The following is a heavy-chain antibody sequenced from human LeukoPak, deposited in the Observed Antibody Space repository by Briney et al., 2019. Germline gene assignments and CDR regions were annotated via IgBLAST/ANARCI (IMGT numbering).Heavy chain of an antibody. D-gene: IGHD3-10*01. Sequence: PSETLSLTCTVSGGPISSYYWSWIRQPPGKGLEWIGYVYYAGSTNYNPSLKSRVTISVDTSKNQVSLKLSSVTAADTAVYYCARDSGTTGEVKFDPWGQGTLVTVSS. CDR2: VYYAGST. V-gene: IGHV4-59*01. CDR3: ARDSGTTGEVKFDP. J-gene: IGHJ5*02. CDR1: GGPISSYY.